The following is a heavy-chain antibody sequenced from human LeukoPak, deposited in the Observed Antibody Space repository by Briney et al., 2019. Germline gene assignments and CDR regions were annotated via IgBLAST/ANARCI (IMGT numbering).Heavy chain of an antibody. Sequence: GGSLRLSCAASGFTFSSYWMNWVRQAPGKGLVWVSRINSDGSNTKYADSVKGRFTISRDNAKNTLYLQMNSLRGEDTAVYYCARDGYYDSSGYYYPGPIDYWGQGTLVTVSS. D-gene: IGHD3-22*01. CDR1: GFTFSSYW. V-gene: IGHV3-74*01. J-gene: IGHJ4*02. CDR3: ARDGYYDSSGYYYPGPIDY. CDR2: INSDGSNT.